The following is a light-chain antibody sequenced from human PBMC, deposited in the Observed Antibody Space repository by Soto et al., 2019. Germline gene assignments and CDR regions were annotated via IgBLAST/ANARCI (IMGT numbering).Light chain of an antibody. CDR3: SSYTSSSTRV. CDR1: SSDVGGYNY. V-gene: IGLV2-14*03. CDR2: DVS. Sequence: QSVLTQPASVSGSPGQSITISCTGTSSDVGGYNYVSWFQHYPGKAPKLMIYDVSNRPSGVSNRFSGSKSGNTASLTISGLQADDEADYYCSSYTSSSTRVFGTGTKVTVL. J-gene: IGLJ1*01.